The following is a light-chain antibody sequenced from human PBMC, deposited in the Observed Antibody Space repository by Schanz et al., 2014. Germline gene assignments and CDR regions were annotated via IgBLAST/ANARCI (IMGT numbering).Light chain of an antibody. CDR1: SSDVGGYNY. CDR3: SSFTTSSAPGV. V-gene: IGLV2-14*03. Sequence: QSVLTQPASVSGSPGQSITISCTGTSSDVGGYNYVSWYQQYPGKAPKLMIYDVSNRPSGVPDRFSGSKSGNTASLTISGLQAEDEADYYCSSFTTSSAPGVFGGGTKLTVL. J-gene: IGLJ3*02. CDR2: DVS.